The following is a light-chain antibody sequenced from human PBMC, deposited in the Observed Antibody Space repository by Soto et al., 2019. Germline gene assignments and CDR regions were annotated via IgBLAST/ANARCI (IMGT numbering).Light chain of an antibody. J-gene: IGKJ2*01. CDR3: QQNYSNSYT. CDR1: QSMSDS. CDR2: SAS. V-gene: IGKV1-39*01. Sequence: DIQLTQSPSSLSASVGDRITITCRASQSMSDSLNWYQQKSGQAPKLLLYSASNLESGVPSRFSGGGSGTDFTLTISSLQPEDIGTYFCQQNYSNSYTFGQGTTLEIK.